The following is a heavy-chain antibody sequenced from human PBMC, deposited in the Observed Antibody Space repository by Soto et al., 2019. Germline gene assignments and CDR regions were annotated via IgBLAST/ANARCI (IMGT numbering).Heavy chain of an antibody. V-gene: IGHV3-9*01. Sequence: DVQLVESGGGWVQPGRSLRLSCAASGFTFDVYAMHWVRQAPGKGLEWVSGINYNSGSVGYADSVKGRFTISRDNAKNSLHLQMNSLRAEDTAVYYCATDISLRGWVYLVVEYWGQGTLVTVSP. CDR2: INYNSGSV. CDR3: ATDISLRGWVYLVVEY. D-gene: IGHD6-13*01. J-gene: IGHJ4*02. CDR1: GFTFDVYA.